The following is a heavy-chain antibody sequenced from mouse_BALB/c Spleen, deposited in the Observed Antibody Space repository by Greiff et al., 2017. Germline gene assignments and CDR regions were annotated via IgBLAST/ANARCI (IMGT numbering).Heavy chain of an antibody. CDR2: INPSNGGT. J-gene: IGHJ2*01. D-gene: IGHD4-1*01. Sequence: QVQLQQSGAELVKPGASVKLSCKASGYTFTSYYMYWVKQRPGQGLEWIGEINPSNGGTNFNEKFKSKATLTVDKSSSTAYMQLSSLTSEDSAVYYCTRSRLGLGYFDHWGQGTTLTVSS. CDR3: TRSRLGLGYFDH. CDR1: GYTFTSYY. V-gene: IGHV1S81*02.